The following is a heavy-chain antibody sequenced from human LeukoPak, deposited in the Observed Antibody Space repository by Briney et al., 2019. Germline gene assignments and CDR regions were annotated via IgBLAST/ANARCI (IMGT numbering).Heavy chain of an antibody. V-gene: IGHV1-69*04. CDR1: GGTFSSYA. CDR2: IIPILGIA. D-gene: IGHD6-19*01. Sequence: SVKVSCKASGGTFSSYAISWVRQAPGQGLEWMGRIIPILGIANYAQKFQGRVTITADKSTSTAYMELSSLRSEDTAVYYCAREASDSSGWYSSYFDYWGQGTLVTVSS. J-gene: IGHJ4*02. CDR3: AREASDSSGWYSSYFDY.